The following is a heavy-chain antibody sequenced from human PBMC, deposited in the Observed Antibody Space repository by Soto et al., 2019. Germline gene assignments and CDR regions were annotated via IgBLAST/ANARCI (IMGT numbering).Heavy chain of an antibody. CDR2: IYSGGST. CDR3: XXXXXXXVSSSPRSDYYYYGMDV. Sequence: KGLXXXXVIYSGGSTYYADSVKGRFTISRDNSKNTLYLQMNSLRAEDTAVYYCXXXXXXXVSSSPRSDYYYYGMDVWGQGTTVTVSS. D-gene: IGHD6-6*01. J-gene: IGHJ6*02. V-gene: IGHV3-53*01.